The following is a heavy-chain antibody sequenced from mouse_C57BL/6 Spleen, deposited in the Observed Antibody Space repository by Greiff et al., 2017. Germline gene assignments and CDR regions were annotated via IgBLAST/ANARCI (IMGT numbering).Heavy chain of an antibody. V-gene: IGHV1-9*01. CDR2: ILPGSGST. CDR3: ARRGEIYYDSPNYFDY. J-gene: IGHJ2*01. Sequence: QVQLQQSGAELMKPGASVKLSCKATGYTFTGYWIEWVKQRPGHGLEWIGEILPGSGSTNYNEKFKGKATFTADTSSNTAYMQLSSLTTEDSAIYYCARRGEIYYDSPNYFDYWGQGTTLTVSS. D-gene: IGHD2-4*01. CDR1: GYTFTGYW.